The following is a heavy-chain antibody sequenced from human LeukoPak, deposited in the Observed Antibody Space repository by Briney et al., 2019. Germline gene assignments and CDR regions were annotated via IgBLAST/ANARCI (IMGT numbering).Heavy chain of an antibody. CDR3: ATGVSRGQYYYDSSGS. J-gene: IGHJ4*02. CDR2: ITNSGGST. V-gene: IGHV3-23*01. D-gene: IGHD3-22*01. Sequence: GGSLRLSCAASGFAFSSYSMSWVRLAPGKGLGWVSAITNSGGSTYYADSVKGRFTISRDNSKNTLYLQMNSLRAEDTAVYYCATGVSRGQYYYDSSGSGGQGTLVTVSS. CDR1: GFAFSSYS.